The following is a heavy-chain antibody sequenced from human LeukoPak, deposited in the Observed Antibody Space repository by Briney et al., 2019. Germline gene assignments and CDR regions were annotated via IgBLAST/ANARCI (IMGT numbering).Heavy chain of an antibody. D-gene: IGHD5-18*01. Sequence: GGSLRLSCAVSGFTFSSYGMHWVRQAPGKGLEWVAFIRYDGSNKYYADSVKGRFTISRDNSKNTLYLQMNSLRAEDTAVYYCAKERDTAMVTIDYWGQGTLVTVSS. V-gene: IGHV3-30*02. CDR1: GFTFSSYG. J-gene: IGHJ4*02. CDR3: AKERDTAMVTIDY. CDR2: IRYDGSNK.